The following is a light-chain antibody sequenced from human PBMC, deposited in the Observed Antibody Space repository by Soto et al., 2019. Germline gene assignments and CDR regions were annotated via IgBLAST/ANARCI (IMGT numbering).Light chain of an antibody. CDR1: QSISSW. J-gene: IGKJ1*01. CDR2: KAS. V-gene: IGKV1-5*03. CDR3: QQYSYYWT. Sequence: DIQMTQSPSTLSASAGDRVTITCRASQSISSWLAWYQQKPGKAPKLLIYKASTLDSGVPSRFSGSEYGTEFQLTISNLQPEDFATYYSQQYSYYWTFGHGTKVEIK.